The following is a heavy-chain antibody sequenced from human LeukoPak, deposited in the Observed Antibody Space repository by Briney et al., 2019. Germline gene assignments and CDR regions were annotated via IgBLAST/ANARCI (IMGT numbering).Heavy chain of an antibody. D-gene: IGHD2-2*01. V-gene: IGHV4-59*08. J-gene: IGHJ5*02. CDR1: GGSISSYY. CDR3: TRTSRVDCSSTSCYFSAGWFDP. Sequence: SETLSLTRTVSGGSISSYYWSWIRQPPGKGLEWIGYIYYSGSTNYNPSLKSRITISVDTSKNQFSLKLSSVTAADTAVYYCTRTSRVDCSSTSCYFSAGWFDPWGQGTLVTVSS. CDR2: IYYSGST.